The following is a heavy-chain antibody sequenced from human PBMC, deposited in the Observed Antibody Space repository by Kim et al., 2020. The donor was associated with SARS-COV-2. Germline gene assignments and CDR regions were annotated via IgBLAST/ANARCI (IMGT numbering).Heavy chain of an antibody. J-gene: IGHJ4*01. CDR1: GGSFSGYY. CDR3: ARGFQPRDISGYPFDY. V-gene: IGHV4-34*01. CDR2: INHSGST. D-gene: IGHD3-22*01. Sequence: SETLSLTCAVYGGSFSGYYWSWIRQPPGKGLEWIGEINHSGSTNYNPSLKSRVTISVDTSKNQFSLKLSSVTAADTAVYYCARGFQPRDISGYPFDYWG.